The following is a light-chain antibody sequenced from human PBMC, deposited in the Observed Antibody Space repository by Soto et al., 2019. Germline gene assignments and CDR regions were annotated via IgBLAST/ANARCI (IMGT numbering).Light chain of an antibody. CDR3: QQYDTSPRT. V-gene: IGKV3-20*01. Sequence: EIVLTQSPGTLSLSPGERATLSCRARQSFSSPSLAWYQQKPGQAPRLLIDGASRRATGVPDRFSGTGSGIDFTLTISRLEAEDFAVYYCQQYDTSPRTFGQGTKVEIK. CDR2: GAS. J-gene: IGKJ1*01. CDR1: QSFSSPS.